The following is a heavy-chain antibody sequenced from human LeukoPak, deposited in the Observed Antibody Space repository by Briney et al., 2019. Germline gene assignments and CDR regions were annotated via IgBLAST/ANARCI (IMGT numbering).Heavy chain of an antibody. D-gene: IGHD3-9*01. CDR1: GFSFTSFW. CDR2: IDPSDSYT. Sequence: GESLKIYCKGSGFSFTSFWISWVRQMTVKGLEWMGRIDPSDSYTDYNLSFQGHVTISADKSISTAFLQWSSLRASETAIYYCARLPYDLLTGPDWGQGTLVTVSS. V-gene: IGHV5-10-1*01. J-gene: IGHJ4*02. CDR3: ARLPYDLLTGPD.